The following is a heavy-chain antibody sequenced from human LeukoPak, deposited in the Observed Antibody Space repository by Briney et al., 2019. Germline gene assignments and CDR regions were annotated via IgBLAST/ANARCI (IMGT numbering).Heavy chain of an antibody. CDR1: GFTFTTSW. D-gene: IGHD6-6*01. J-gene: IGHJ3*02. V-gene: IGHV3-74*01. CDR3: ARGSIYDAFDI. Sequence: SGGSLRLSCAASGFTFTTSWMYWVRQAPGKGLVWVSRINSDGSSTSYADSVKGRFTISRDNAKKTLYLQMNSLRAEDTAVYYCARGSIYDAFDIWGQGTTVTVSS. CDR2: INSDGSST.